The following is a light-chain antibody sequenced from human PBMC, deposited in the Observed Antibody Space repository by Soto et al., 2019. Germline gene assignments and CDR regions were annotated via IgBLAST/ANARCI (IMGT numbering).Light chain of an antibody. V-gene: IGLV2-8*01. CDR3: SSYAGSSIPVA. J-gene: IGLJ2*01. Sequence: QSALTQPPSASGSPGQSVTISCSGASSYVGGYNFVSWYQHHPGKAPRLMIYDVTQRPSGVPDRFSGSKSGNTASLTVSGLQVDDEAYYYCSSYAGSSIPVAFGGGTKVTVL. CDR2: DVT. CDR1: SSYVGGYNF.